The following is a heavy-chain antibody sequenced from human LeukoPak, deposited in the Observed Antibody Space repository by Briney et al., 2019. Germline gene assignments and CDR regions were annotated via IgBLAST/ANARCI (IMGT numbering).Heavy chain of an antibody. Sequence: TSETLSLTCTVSGGSISSSSYYCGWIRQPPGKGLEWIGSIYYSGSTYYNPSLKSRVTISVDTSKNQFSLKLSSVTAADTAVYYCARQIAGGWDAFDIWGQGTMVTVSS. J-gene: IGHJ3*02. CDR1: GGSISSSSYY. CDR3: ARQIAGGWDAFDI. CDR2: IYYSGST. V-gene: IGHV4-39*01. D-gene: IGHD6-19*01.